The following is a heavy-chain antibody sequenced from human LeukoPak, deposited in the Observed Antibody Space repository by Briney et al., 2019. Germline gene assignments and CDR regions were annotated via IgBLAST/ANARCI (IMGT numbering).Heavy chain of an antibody. CDR3: AGSIAARPVEDY. Sequence: GGSLRLSCAASGFTFSNSAMSWVRQAPGKGLEWVSGFTRNDETTSYADSVKGRFTISRDNSRDTLYLQMNSLTAEDTAVYYCAGSIAARPVEDYWGQGTLVTVSS. V-gene: IGHV3-23*01. D-gene: IGHD6-6*01. CDR2: FTRNDETT. J-gene: IGHJ4*02. CDR1: GFTFSNSA.